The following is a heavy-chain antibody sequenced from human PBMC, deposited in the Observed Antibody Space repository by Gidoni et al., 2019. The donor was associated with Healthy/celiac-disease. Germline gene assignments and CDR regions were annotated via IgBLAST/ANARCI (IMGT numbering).Heavy chain of an antibody. CDR2: IKSKTDGGTT. V-gene: IGHV3-15*07. CDR1: GFNFRNPW. CDR3: TTDLMLTVGGYYRDY. J-gene: IGHJ4*02. Sequence: EVQLVQSGGGLVKPGGSLRLPGAAPGFNFRNPWMNWVRQAPGKGLEGVGRIKSKTDGGTTDYAAPVKGRFTISRDDSKNTLYLQMNSLKTEDTAVYYCTTDLMLTVGGYYRDYWGQGTLVTVSS. D-gene: IGHD3-22*01.